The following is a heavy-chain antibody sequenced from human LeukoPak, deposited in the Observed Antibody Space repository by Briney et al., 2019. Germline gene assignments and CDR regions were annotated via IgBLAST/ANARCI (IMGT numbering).Heavy chain of an antibody. V-gene: IGHV3-48*03. CDR3: VCGDYGRGYYYYMDV. CDR2: ISSSGSTI. Sequence: HPGGSLRLSCAASGFTFSSYEMSWVRQAPGKGLEWVSYISSSGSTIYYADSVKGRFTISRDNAKNSLYLQMNSLRAEDTAVYYCVCGDYGRGYYYYMDVWGKGTTVTISS. CDR1: GFTFSSYE. J-gene: IGHJ6*03. D-gene: IGHD4-17*01.